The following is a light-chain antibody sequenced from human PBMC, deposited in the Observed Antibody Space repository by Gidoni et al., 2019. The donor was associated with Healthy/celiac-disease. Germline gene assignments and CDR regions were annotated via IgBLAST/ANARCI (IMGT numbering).Light chain of an antibody. CDR3: CSYAGSHVV. J-gene: IGLJ2*01. V-gene: IGLV2-23*01. CDR2: EGS. CDR1: GSDVGSYNL. Sequence: QSALTKPATESGSPGQSITISCTGTGSDVGSYNLVSWYQQHPGKAPKLMIYEGSKRPSGVSNRFSGSKSGNTASLTISGLQAEDEADYYCCSYAGSHVVFGGGTKLTVL.